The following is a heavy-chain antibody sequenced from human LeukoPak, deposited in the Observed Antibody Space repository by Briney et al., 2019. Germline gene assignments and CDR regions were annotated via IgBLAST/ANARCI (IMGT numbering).Heavy chain of an antibody. CDR1: GFTFSRDW. CDR2: ISYDGNDN. D-gene: IGHD1-26*01. CDR3: VRDLGATFSYAMDV. Sequence: PGGSLRLSCAASGFTFSRDWMHWVRQAPGKGLEWVTLISYDGNDNDYGDSVKGRFTSSRDNSKNTLFLHMTSLRPEDTAVYYCVRDLGATFSYAMDVWGQGTAVIVSS. J-gene: IGHJ6*02. V-gene: IGHV3-30*03.